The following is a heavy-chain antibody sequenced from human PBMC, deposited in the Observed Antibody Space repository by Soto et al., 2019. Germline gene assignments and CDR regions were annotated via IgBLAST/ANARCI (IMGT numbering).Heavy chain of an antibody. D-gene: IGHD5-18*01. CDR1: GYSFTSYW. Sequence: GESLKISCKGSGYSFTSYWIGWVRQMPGKGLEWMGIIYPGDSDTRYSPSFQGQVTISADKSISTAYLQWSSLKASDTAMYYCARHGGYSYGFFADDYYGMDVWGQGTTVTV. CDR2: IYPGDSDT. J-gene: IGHJ6*02. CDR3: ARHGGYSYGFFADDYYGMDV. V-gene: IGHV5-51*01.